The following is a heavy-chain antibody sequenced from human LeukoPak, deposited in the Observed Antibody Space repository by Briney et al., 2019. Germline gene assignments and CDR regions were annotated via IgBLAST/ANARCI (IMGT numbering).Heavy chain of an antibody. CDR1: GLTFDSYA. CDR3: AITIIGSTCCEYFQR. CDR2: ISGSGGST. Sequence: TGGSLRLSCAASGLTFDSYAMSWVRQAPGKGLEWVSAISGSGGSTYYADSVKGRFTISRDNSKNTLHLHMISLRAEDTALYYCAITIIGSTCCEYFQRWGQGTLVTVSS. V-gene: IGHV3-23*01. D-gene: IGHD2-2*01. J-gene: IGHJ1*01.